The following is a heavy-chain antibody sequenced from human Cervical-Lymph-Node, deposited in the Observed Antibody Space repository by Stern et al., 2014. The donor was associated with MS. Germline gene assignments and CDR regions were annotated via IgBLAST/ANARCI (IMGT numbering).Heavy chain of an antibody. V-gene: IGHV3-11*01. CDR3: ASSTILDD. J-gene: IGHJ4*02. CDR1: GFTFSGFY. Sequence: VQLVESGGGLAKPGGSVKLSCAASGFTFSGFYMSWMRQASGKGLVWVSYISANGSSIFYADSVRGRFTVSRDNSKKSLFLHMNSLRAEDTAVYYCASSTILDDWGQGTQVTVSS. CDR2: ISANGSSI.